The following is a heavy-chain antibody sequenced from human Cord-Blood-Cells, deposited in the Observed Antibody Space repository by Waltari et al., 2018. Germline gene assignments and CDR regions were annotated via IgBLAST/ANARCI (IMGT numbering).Heavy chain of an antibody. Sequence: QVQLQQWGAGLLKPSETLSLTCAAYGGSFSGYYWSWIRQLPGQGLEWIGEINHSGSTNYNPSLKSRVTISVDTSKNQFSLKLSSVTAADTAVYYCARWEYYDSSGYYYYYYGMDVWGQGTTVTVSS. V-gene: IGHV4-34*01. D-gene: IGHD3-22*01. CDR2: INHSGST. J-gene: IGHJ6*02. CDR3: ARWEYYDSSGYYYYYYGMDV. CDR1: GGSFSGYY.